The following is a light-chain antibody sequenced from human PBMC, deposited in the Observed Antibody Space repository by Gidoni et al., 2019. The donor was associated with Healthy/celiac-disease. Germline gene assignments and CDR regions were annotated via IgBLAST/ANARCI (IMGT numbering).Light chain of an antibody. CDR1: QSISSY. J-gene: IGKJ2*02. V-gene: IGKV1-39*01. CDR3: QQTGT. Sequence: DIQMTQSPSSLSASVGDRVTITCRASQSISSYLNWYQQKPGKPPELLIYAASSLQSGVPSRFSGSGSGTDFTLTISSLQPEDFANYYCQQTGTFGQGTKLEIK. CDR2: AAS.